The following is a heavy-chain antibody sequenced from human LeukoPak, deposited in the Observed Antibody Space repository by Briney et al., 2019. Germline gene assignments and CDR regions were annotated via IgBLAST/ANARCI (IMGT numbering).Heavy chain of an antibody. CDR2: IYSGGST. V-gene: IGHV3-53*01. D-gene: IGHD5-24*01. J-gene: IGHJ4*02. CDR1: GFTVSSNY. Sequence: GGSLRLSCAASGFTVSSNYMSWVRQAPGKELEWVSVIYSGGSTYYADSVKGRFTISRDNSKNTLYLQMSSLRAEDTAVYYCARGMATISPFDYWGQGTLVTVSS. CDR3: ARGMATISPFDY.